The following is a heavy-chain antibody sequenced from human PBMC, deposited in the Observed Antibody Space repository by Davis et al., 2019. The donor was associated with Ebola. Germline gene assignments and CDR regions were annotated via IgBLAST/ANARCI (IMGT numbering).Heavy chain of an antibody. V-gene: IGHV4-4*07. CDR3: ARDSNNYFDY. CDR1: GGSISSYY. J-gene: IGHJ4*02. D-gene: IGHD2/OR15-2a*01. Sequence: PSETLSLTCTVSGGSISSYYWSWIRQPAGKGLEWIGRIYTSGNTNYNPSLKSRVSISADMSKNQFSLKLSSLTAADTAVYYCARDSNNYFDYWGQGTLVTVSS. CDR2: IYTSGNT.